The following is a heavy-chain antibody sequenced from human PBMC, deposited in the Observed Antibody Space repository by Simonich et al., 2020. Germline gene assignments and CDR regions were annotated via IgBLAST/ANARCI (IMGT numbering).Heavy chain of an antibody. V-gene: IGHV3-74*01. CDR1: GFTLSSYW. CDR3: ARNRLDY. CDR2: INIVGSST. Sequence: EVQLVESGGGLVEPGGSLRLSCAASGFTLSSYWMHWVRQAPGKGLVWVSRINIVGSSTSYADSGKGRFTISRDNAKNTLYLKMNSLRAEDTAVYYCARNRLDYWGQGTLVTVSS. J-gene: IGHJ4*02.